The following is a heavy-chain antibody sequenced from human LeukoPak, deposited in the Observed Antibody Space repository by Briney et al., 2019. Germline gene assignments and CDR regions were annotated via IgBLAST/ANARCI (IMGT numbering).Heavy chain of an antibody. CDR1: GFSVTTNGVG. V-gene: IGHV2-5*02. CDR3: AHSLYYGSGSYYFDY. CDR2: IYWDNDK. J-gene: IGHJ4*02. Sequence: SGPTLVNPTQTLTLTCAFSGFSVTTNGVGVGWIRQPPGKALEWLALIYWDNDKRYSPSLKTRLTIARDTSKNQVVLTMTNMDPVDTATYYCAHSLYYGSGSYYFDYWGQGTLVTVSS. D-gene: IGHD3-10*01.